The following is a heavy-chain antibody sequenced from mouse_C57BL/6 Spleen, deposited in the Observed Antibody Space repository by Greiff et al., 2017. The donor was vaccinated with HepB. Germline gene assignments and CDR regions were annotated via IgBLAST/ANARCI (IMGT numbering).Heavy chain of an antibody. Sequence: VQLQQSGPELVKPGASVKISCKASGYTFTDYYMNWVKQSHGKSLEWIGDINHNNGGTSYKQKLKGKVTLTVDKSSSTAYMELRSLTSEDSAVYYCASPYGRVWYFDVWGTGTTVTVSS. CDR3: ASPYGRVWYFDV. D-gene: IGHD1-2*01. J-gene: IGHJ1*03. CDR1: GYTFTDYY. V-gene: IGHV1-26*01. CDR2: INHNNGGT.